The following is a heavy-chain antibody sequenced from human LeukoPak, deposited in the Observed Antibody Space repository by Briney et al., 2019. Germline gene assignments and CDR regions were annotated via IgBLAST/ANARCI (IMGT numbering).Heavy chain of an antibody. Sequence: SETLSLTCTVSGGSISSYYWSWIRQPAGKGLEWIGRIYTSGSTNYNPSLKSRVTMSVDTSKNQFSLKLSSVTAADTAVYYCARYSAYYYDSSGYYYLDYWGQGTLVTVSS. J-gene: IGHJ4*02. CDR3: ARYSAYYYDSSGYYYLDY. CDR2: IYTSGST. V-gene: IGHV4-4*07. D-gene: IGHD3-22*01. CDR1: GGSISSYY.